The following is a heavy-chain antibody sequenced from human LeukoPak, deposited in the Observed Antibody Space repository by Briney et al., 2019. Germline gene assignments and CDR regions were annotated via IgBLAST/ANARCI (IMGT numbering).Heavy chain of an antibody. CDR2: INPNSGGA. CDR1: GYTFTGYY. V-gene: IGHV1-2*02. D-gene: IGHD2-21*02. Sequence: ASVKVSCTTSGYTFTGYYMHWVRQAPGQGLEWMGWINPNSGGANFAQTFLGRVTITRDTSISTVYMELSRLRSDDTAVYYCAREDARGDTWNWFDPWGQGTLVTVSS. CDR3: AREDARGDTWNWFDP. J-gene: IGHJ5*02.